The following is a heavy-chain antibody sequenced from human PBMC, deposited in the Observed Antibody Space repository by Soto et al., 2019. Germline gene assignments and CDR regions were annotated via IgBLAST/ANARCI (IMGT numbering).Heavy chain of an antibody. Sequence: GGSLRLSCVVSGFTFSDFGMHWVRQSPGEGLAWVASISKDGLDRYYSESVKGRFTISRDDSKNTVFLQMNSPKVEDTAAYFCASHREGQWLVFDHWGQRTLVTVSS. CDR1: GFTFSDFG. D-gene: IGHD6-19*01. J-gene: IGHJ4*02. V-gene: IGHV3-30*19. CDR3: ASHREGQWLVFDH. CDR2: ISKDGLDR.